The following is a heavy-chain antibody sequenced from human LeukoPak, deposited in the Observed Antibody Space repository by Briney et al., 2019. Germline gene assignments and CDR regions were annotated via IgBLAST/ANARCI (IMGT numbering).Heavy chain of an antibody. CDR3: ARVPSRGSGYGY. J-gene: IGHJ4*02. CDR1: GYTFAGYY. Sequence: ASVKVSCKASGYTFAGYYMHWVRQAPGQGLEWMGWINPNSGGTNYAQKFQGRVTMTRDTSISTAYMELSRLRSDDTAVYYCARVPSRGSGYGYWGQGTLVTVSS. CDR2: INPNSGGT. V-gene: IGHV1-2*02. D-gene: IGHD3-22*01.